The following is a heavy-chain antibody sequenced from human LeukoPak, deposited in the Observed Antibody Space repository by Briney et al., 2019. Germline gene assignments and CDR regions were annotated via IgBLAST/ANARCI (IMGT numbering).Heavy chain of an antibody. D-gene: IGHD3-9*01. Sequence: GGSLRLSCVGSGFVFSKYAVHWVRQAPGKGLEWVAVISYDGSNKYYADSVKGRFTISRDNSKNTLYLQMNSLRAEDTAVYYCARDPYRDILTGYSSSDYWGQGTLVTVSS. V-gene: IGHV3-30-3*01. CDR1: GFVFSKYA. J-gene: IGHJ4*02. CDR3: ARDPYRDILTGYSSSDY. CDR2: ISYDGSNK.